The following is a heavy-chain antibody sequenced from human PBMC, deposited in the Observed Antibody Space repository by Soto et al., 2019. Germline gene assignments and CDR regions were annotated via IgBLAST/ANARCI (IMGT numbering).Heavy chain of an antibody. CDR3: ARATGTLRSRNCDY. CDR2: VYYTGST. V-gene: IGHV4-59*12. CDR1: GGSITNYY. D-gene: IGHD1-1*01. J-gene: IGHJ4*02. Sequence: PSETLSLTCTVSGGSITNYYWTWIRQTPGKGLEWIGYVYYTGSTNYNPSLKSRVHISIDTSKNEFYLNLTSVTAAETAIYYCARATGTLRSRNCDYWGQGSLVTVSS.